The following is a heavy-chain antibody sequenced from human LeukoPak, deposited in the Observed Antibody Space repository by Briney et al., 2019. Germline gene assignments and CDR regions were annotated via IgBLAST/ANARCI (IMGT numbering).Heavy chain of an antibody. V-gene: IGHV1-24*01. CDR3: ATIAAAAQGHPGGYYYYYMDV. J-gene: IGHJ6*03. Sequence: ASVKASCKVSGYTLTELSMHWVRQAPGKGLEWMGGFDPEDGETIYAQKFQGRVTMTEDTSTDTAYMELSSLRSEDTAVYYCATIAAAAQGHPGGYYYYYMDVWGKGTTVTVSS. D-gene: IGHD6-13*01. CDR1: GYTLTELS. CDR2: FDPEDGET.